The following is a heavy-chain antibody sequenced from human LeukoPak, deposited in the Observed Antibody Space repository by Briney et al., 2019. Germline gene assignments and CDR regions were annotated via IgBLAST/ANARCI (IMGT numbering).Heavy chain of an antibody. D-gene: IGHD3-10*01. CDR1: GGSISSSSYY. CDR3: YGMDV. V-gene: IGHV4-61*05. Sequence: PSETLSLTCTVSGGSISSSSYYWSWIRQPPGKGLEWIGYIYYRGSTNYNPSLKSRVTISVADTAVYYCARGPGGSGTRPPYTFYYGMDVWGQGTTVTVSS. J-gene: IGHJ6*02. CDR2: IYYRGST.